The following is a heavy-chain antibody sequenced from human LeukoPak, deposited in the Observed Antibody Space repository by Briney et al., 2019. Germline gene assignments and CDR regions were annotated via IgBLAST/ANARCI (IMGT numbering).Heavy chain of an antibody. D-gene: IGHD3-16*02. Sequence: ASVKVSCKASGYTFTDNYMYWVRQAPGQGLEWMGIIRPSGAGTSYAQKFQGRVTMTRDTSTSTVYMELSSLRSEDTAVYYCARSGGVIVIDYWGQGTLVTVSS. CDR2: IRPSGAGT. CDR1: GYTFTDNY. J-gene: IGHJ4*02. CDR3: ARSGGVIVIDY. V-gene: IGHV1-46*01.